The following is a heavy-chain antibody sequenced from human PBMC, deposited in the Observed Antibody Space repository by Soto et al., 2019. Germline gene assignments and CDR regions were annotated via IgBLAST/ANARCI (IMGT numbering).Heavy chain of an antibody. Sequence: ASVKVSCKASGYTFTSYAMHWVRQAPGQRLEWMGWINAGNGNTKYSQKFPGRVTITRDTSGSTAYMELNSLRSEYTAVYYCARVTPPYWYFDLWGRGTLVTVSS. CDR1: GYTFTSYA. CDR2: INAGNGNT. CDR3: ARVTPPYWYFDL. J-gene: IGHJ2*01. V-gene: IGHV1-3*01.